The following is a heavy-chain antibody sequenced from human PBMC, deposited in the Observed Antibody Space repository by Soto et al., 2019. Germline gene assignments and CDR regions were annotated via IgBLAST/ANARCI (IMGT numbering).Heavy chain of an antibody. J-gene: IGHJ4*02. CDR2: IIPILGIA. CDR3: AREGSYYDSRGYLFDY. V-gene: IGHV1-69*08. D-gene: IGHD3-22*01. CDR1: GGTLSSYT. Sequence: QVQLVQSGAEVKKPGSSVKVSCKASGGTLSSYTISWVRQSHGQGLELMGRIIPILGIANYAQKFHGRVTITADKSTITAYMELSSLRSEDTDVYYCAREGSYYDSRGYLFDYLRQGTLVTVSS.